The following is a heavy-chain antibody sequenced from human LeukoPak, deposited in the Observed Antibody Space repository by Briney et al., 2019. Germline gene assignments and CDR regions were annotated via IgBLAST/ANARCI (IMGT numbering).Heavy chain of an antibody. D-gene: IGHD5-18*01. CDR1: GFTFSSYW. CDR2: INNDESSI. CDR3: ARVRRGGVMVTFDY. J-gene: IGHJ4*02. V-gene: IGHV3-74*01. Sequence: PGGSLRLSCAASGFTFSSYWMPWVRQAPGKGLVWVSRINNDESSISYADSVKGRFTISRDNAKNTLYLQMNSLRAEDTAVYYCARVRRGGVMVTFDYWGQGTLVTVSS.